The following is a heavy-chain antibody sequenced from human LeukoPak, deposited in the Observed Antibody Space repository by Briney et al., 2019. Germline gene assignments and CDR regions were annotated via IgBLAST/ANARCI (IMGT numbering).Heavy chain of an antibody. CDR2: IHTSGST. D-gene: IGHD6-19*01. CDR3: ARMNSSCWPYFFDY. J-gene: IGHJ4*02. Sequence: SETLSLTCTGSGGSISPYYWSWIRQPAGKGLEWIGRIHTSGSTTYNPSLKSRVTMSVDTSKNQFSLKLSSVTAADTAVYYCARMNSSCWPYFFDYWGQGTLVTVSS. CDR1: GGSISPYY. V-gene: IGHV4-4*07.